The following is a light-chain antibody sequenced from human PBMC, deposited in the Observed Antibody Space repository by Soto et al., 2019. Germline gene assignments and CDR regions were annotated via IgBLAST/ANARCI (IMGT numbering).Light chain of an antibody. J-gene: IGKJ1*01. CDR2: GAS. V-gene: IGKV3-15*01. Sequence: VVTQSPAPLSVFPGETATLSCRASQSVSSDLAWYQQRPGQAPRLLIYGASTRATGIPARFRGSGSGTEFRLTISSLQSEDFATYYCQQYNTWHPKMAFGLGTKVEIK. CDR3: QQYNTWHPKMA. CDR1: QSVSSD.